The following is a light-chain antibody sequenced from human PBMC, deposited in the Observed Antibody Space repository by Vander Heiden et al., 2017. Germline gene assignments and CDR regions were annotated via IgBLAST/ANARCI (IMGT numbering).Light chain of an antibody. J-gene: IGKJ2*01. CDR1: QSLLHSNGYNY. Sequence: DIVMTQSPLSLPVTPGAPASISCRSSQSLLHSNGYNYLDGYLQKPGQSPQLLIYLGFNRDSGVPDRFSGSGSGTDFTLKISRVEAEDVGVDECMQALQTPGGYTFGQGTKLEIK. CDR3: MQALQTPGGYT. CDR2: LGF. V-gene: IGKV2-28*01.